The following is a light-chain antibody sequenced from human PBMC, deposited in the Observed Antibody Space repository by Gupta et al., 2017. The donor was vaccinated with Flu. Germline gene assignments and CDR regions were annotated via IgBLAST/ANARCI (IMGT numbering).Light chain of an antibody. V-gene: IGLV3-21*02. CDR2: DDS. CDR3: QVWDSSSDRGV. CDR1: NTAATP. Sequence: GNNTAATPVPWYQQKRGQAPVLIVHDDSDRPSGIPQRFFGSNSGNTSTLTLSRVEAGDEADYYCQVWDSSSDRGVFGGGTKLTVL. J-gene: IGLJ3*02.